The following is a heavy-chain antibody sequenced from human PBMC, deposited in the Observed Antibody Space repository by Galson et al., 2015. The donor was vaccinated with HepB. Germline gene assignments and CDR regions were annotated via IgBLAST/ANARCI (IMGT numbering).Heavy chain of an antibody. V-gene: IGHV2-70*01. J-gene: IGHJ4*02. D-gene: IGHD7-27*01. CDR2: IDWDDDR. Sequence: PALVKPTQTLTLTCTFSGFSLSTTGVCVSWIRQPPGKALEWLALIDWDDDRYYSTSLKTRLTISKDTSKNQVVLTMTNLDPVDTATYYCARTGNWGSGYYSDYWGRGTLVTVSS. CDR1: GFSLSTTGVC. CDR3: ARTGNWGSGYYSDY.